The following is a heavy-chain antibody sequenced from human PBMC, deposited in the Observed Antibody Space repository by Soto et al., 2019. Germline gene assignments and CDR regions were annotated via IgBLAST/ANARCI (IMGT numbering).Heavy chain of an antibody. D-gene: IGHD6-19*01. CDR1: GFTVSSNY. J-gene: IGHJ1*01. CDR3: ARDRIAVAGNPEDFQH. Sequence: EVQLVESGGGLVQPGGSLRLSCAASGFTVSSNYMSWVRQAPGKGLEWVSVIYSGGSTYYADSVKGRFTISRDNPKNTLYLQMNSLRAEDTAVYYCARDRIAVAGNPEDFQHWGQGTLVTVSS. V-gene: IGHV3-66*01. CDR2: IYSGGST.